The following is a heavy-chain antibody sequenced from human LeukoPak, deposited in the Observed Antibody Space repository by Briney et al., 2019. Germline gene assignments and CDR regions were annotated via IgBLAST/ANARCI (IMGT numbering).Heavy chain of an antibody. D-gene: IGHD2-2*01. V-gene: IGHV1-2*02. CDR1: GYTFTGYY. J-gene: IGHJ4*02. Sequence: GASVKVSCKASGYTFTGYYMHWVRQAPGQGLEWMGWINPNSGGTNYAQKFQGRVTMTRDTSISTAYMELSSLGSEDTAVYYCASGTTDIVVVPATLRNYYFDYWGQGTLVTVSS. CDR3: ASGTTDIVVVPATLRNYYFDY. CDR2: INPNSGGT.